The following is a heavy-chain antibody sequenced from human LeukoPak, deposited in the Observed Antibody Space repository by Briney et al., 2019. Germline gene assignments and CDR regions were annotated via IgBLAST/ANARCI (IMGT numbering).Heavy chain of an antibody. CDR1: GGSFSGYY. D-gene: IGHD3-22*01. Sequence: PSETLSLTCAVYGGSFSGYYWSWIRQSPGKGLEWIGEINHSGSTNYNPSLKSRVTISVDTSKNQFSLKLSSVTAADTAVYYCARAYGDDSSGYYNWFDPWGQGTLVTVSS. J-gene: IGHJ5*02. CDR2: INHSGST. CDR3: ARAYGDDSSGYYNWFDP. V-gene: IGHV4-34*01.